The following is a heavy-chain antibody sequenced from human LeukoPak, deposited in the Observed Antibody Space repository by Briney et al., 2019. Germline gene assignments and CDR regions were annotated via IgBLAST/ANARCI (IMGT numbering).Heavy chain of an antibody. D-gene: IGHD6-13*01. J-gene: IGHJ3*02. Sequence: GGSLRLSCAASGFTFSSYSMTWVRQAPGKGLEWVSYISSSSSTIYYADSVKGRFTISRDNAKNSLYLQMNSLRAEDTAVYYCARGRSRIKSSSWADAFDIWGQGTMVTVSS. CDR3: ARGRSRIKSSSWADAFDI. CDR2: ISSSSSTI. CDR1: GFTFSSYS. V-gene: IGHV3-48*01.